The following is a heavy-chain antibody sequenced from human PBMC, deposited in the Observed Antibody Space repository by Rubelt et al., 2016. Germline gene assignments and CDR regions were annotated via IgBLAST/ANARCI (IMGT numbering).Heavy chain of an antibody. Sequence: QVQLVQSGAEVKKPGASVKVSCKASGYTFTSYGISWVRQAPGQGLEWMGWISAYNGNTNYAQKLKGRDTMTTDTSTRPAYMGLRSLRSDDTAVYYCARGARRYSMDPRNAFDIWGQGTMVTVSS. J-gene: IGHJ3*02. CDR2: ISAYNGNT. D-gene: IGHD4-11*01. V-gene: IGHV1-18*01. CDR3: ARGARRYSMDPRNAFDI. CDR1: GYTFTSYG.